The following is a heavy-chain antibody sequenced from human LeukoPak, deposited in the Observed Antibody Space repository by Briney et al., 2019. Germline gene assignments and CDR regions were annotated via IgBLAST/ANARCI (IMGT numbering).Heavy chain of an antibody. CDR3: AKGYFGSGSYYFDY. J-gene: IGHJ4*02. Sequence: GGSLRLSCATSGFTFNNYAMSWVRQAPGKGLEWVSVISGSDTSTYYADSVKGRFTVSRDDSKSTLYLQMNSLRAEDTAVYYCAKGYFGSGSYYFDYWGQGTLVTVSS. D-gene: IGHD3-10*01. CDR2: ISGSDTST. CDR1: GFTFNNYA. V-gene: IGHV3-23*01.